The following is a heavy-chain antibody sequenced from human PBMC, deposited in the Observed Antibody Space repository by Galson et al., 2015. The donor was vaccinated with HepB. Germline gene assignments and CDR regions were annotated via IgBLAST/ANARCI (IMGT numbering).Heavy chain of an antibody. CDR3: ARSTVTTEQGKYYFDY. J-gene: IGHJ4*02. Sequence: SLRLSCAASGFTVSSNYMSWVRQAPGMGLKWVSVIYSGGSTYYADSVKGRFTISRDNSKNTLYLQMNCLRAEDTAVYYCARSTVTTEQGKYYFDYWGQGTLVTVSS. CDR2: IYSGGST. D-gene: IGHD4-17*01. CDR1: GFTVSSNY. V-gene: IGHV3-53*01.